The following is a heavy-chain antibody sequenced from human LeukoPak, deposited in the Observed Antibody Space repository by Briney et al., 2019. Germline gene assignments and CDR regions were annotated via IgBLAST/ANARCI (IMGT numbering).Heavy chain of an antibody. V-gene: IGHV4-59*01. D-gene: IGHD6-13*01. Sequence: PSETLSLTCTVSGGSISSYYWSWIRQPPGKGLEWIGYIYYSGSTNYNPSLKSRVTISVDTSKNQFSLKLSSVTAADTAVYYCARSGAEESSSWFPYYYYGMDVWGQGTTVTVSS. CDR2: IYYSGST. CDR1: GGSISSYY. J-gene: IGHJ6*02. CDR3: ARSGAEESSSWFPYYYYGMDV.